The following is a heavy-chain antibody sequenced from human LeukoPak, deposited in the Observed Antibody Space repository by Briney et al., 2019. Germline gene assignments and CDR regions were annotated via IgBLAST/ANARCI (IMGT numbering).Heavy chain of an antibody. CDR3: AKGSGYYYYYYMDV. Sequence: GGSLRLSCVASGFTFDDYAMHWVRQAPGKGPEWVSLISWDGGSTYYADSVKGRFTISRDNSKNSLYLQMNSLRAEDTALYYCAKGSGYYYYYYMDVWGKGTTVTVSS. CDR2: ISWDGGST. J-gene: IGHJ6*03. CDR1: GFTFDDYA. V-gene: IGHV3-43D*03.